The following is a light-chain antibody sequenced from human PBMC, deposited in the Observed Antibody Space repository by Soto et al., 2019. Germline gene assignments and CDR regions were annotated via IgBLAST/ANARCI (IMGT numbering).Light chain of an antibody. CDR1: QSIGSW. Sequence: DIQMTHSPSILSASVGDRVTITCQASQSIGSWVAWYQQKPGKAPKLLIYKASSLESGVPSRFSGSGSGTEFTLIISSLQPDDFATYYCQQYNSYPLTFGGGTKVDIK. CDR2: KAS. CDR3: QQYNSYPLT. V-gene: IGKV1-5*03. J-gene: IGKJ4*01.